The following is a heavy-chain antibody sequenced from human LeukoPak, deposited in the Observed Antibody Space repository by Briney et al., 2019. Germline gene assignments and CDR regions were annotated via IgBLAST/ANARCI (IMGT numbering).Heavy chain of an antibody. V-gene: IGHV4-59*01. CDR3: AARGYDLRGGLFDY. J-gene: IGHJ4*02. Sequence: PSETLSLTCTVSGGSISSYYWSWIRQPPGKGLEWIGYIYYSGSTNYNPSLKSRVTISVDTSKNQFSLKLSSVTAADTAVYYCAARGYDLRGGLFDYWGQGTLVTVSS. CDR2: IYYSGST. D-gene: IGHD5-12*01. CDR1: GGSISSYY.